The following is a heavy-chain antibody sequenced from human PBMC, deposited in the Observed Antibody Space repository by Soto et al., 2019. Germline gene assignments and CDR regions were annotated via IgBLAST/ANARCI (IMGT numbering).Heavy chain of an antibody. CDR1: GYTFTSDD. D-gene: IGHD3-9*01. CDR3: ARRLAPPNWFDP. V-gene: IGHV1-8*01. Sequence: QVQLVQSGAEVKKPGASVKVSCKASGYTFTSDDINWVRQATGQGLEWMGWMNPNSGNTGYAQKFQGKATMTRNTSISTAYMELSSLRSEDTAEYYCARRLAPPNWFDPSGQGTLVTVSS. J-gene: IGHJ5*02. CDR2: MNPNSGNT.